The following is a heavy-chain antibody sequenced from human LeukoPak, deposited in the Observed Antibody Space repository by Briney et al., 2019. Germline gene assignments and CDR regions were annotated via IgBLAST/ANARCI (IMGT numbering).Heavy chain of an antibody. CDR3: ARRASYGDLDY. CDR2: INRDGSNT. Sequence: PGGSLRLSCAASGFTLSDYWMHWVRQAPGKGLGWVSQINRDGSNTNYADSVRGRFTISRDNAKNTLYLQMSSLRAEDTAVYYCARRASYGDLDYWGQGTLVSVSS. CDR1: GFTLSDYW. J-gene: IGHJ4*02. V-gene: IGHV3-74*01. D-gene: IGHD4-17*01.